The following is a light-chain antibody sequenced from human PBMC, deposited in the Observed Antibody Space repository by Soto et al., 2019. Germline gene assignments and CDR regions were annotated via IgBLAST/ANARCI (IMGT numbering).Light chain of an antibody. V-gene: IGLV1-40*01. CDR2: DNS. CDR1: SSNIGAGYD. CDR3: QSYDSSLSGYV. Sequence: QPVLTQPPSVSGAPGQRVTISCTGSSSNIGAGYDVHWYQQLPGTAPKLLIYDNSNRPSGVPDRFSGSKSGTSASLANTGLQAEDETDSYCQSYDSSLSGYVFGTGTKLTVL. J-gene: IGLJ1*01.